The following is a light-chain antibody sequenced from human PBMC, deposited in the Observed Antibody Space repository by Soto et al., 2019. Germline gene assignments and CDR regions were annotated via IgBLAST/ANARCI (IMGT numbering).Light chain of an antibody. CDR3: SSFAGGGNPVL. J-gene: IGLJ2*01. Sequence: QSALTQPPSASGSLGQSVTTSCTGTSSDVGGYNYVSWHQQHPGKAPKVMIYEVTERPPGVPDRFSGSKSGNTASLTVSGLQAEDEADYYCSSFAGGGNPVLLGGGTKVTVL. CDR1: SSDVGGYNY. CDR2: EVT. V-gene: IGLV2-8*01.